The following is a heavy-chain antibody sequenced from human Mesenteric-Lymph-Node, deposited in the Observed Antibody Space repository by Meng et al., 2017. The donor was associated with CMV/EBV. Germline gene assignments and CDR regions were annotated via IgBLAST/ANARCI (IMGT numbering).Heavy chain of an antibody. CDR2: IYYSGST. Sequence: SETLSLTCTVSGGSISSSSYYWGWIRQAPGKGLEWIGSIYYSGSTYYNPSPKSRVTISVDTTKNQFSLKLSSVTAADTAVDYCARGGGSACGRVIVDYWGQGTLVTVSS. CDR3: ARGGGSACGRVIVDY. D-gene: IGHD3-16*02. V-gene: IGHV4-39*07. J-gene: IGHJ4*02. CDR1: GGSISSSSYY.